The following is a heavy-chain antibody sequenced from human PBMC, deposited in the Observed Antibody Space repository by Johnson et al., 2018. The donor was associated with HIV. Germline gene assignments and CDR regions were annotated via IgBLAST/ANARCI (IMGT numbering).Heavy chain of an antibody. CDR1: GFAFSSYT. D-gene: IGHD6-13*01. V-gene: IGHV3-30-3*02. CDR2: ISYTGGSI. CDR3: AKYRMAGPGATGPFDN. Sequence: QVQLVESGGGVVQPGRSLRLSCAASGFAFSSYTMHWVRQVPGKGLDWVAVISYTGGSIYYADSVKGRFTISRDNSKNTLFLQMNSLSAEDTALYFCAKYRMAGPGATGPFDNWGQGTMVTVSS. J-gene: IGHJ3*02.